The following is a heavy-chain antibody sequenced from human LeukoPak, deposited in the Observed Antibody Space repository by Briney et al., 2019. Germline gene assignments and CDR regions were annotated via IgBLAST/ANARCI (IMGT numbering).Heavy chain of an antibody. D-gene: IGHD1-26*01. CDR1: GFTFSSYG. V-gene: IGHV3-30*02. J-gene: IGHJ5*02. Sequence: GGSLRLSCAASGFTFSSYGMHWVRQAPGKGLEWVAFIRYDGSNKYYADSVKGRFTISRDNSKNTLYLQMNSLRAEDTAVYYCARGRGWETSAGNWFDPWGQGTLVTVSS. CDR3: ARGRGWETSAGNWFDP. CDR2: IRYDGSNK.